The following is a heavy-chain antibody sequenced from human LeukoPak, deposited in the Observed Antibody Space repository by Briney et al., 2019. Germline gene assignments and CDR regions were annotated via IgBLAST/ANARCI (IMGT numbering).Heavy chain of an antibody. CDR1: VFTFDAYA. Sequence: PGGSLRLSCAPCVFTFDAYAMHWVRQAPGKGLEWVALISYDGGNIYYSDSVQGRFTISRDNSKNTLYLQMNTLRPEDTAIYYCARDPPFGSGWAQNHFDYWGQGTLVTVSS. CDR2: ISYDGGNI. CDR3: ARDPPFGSGWAQNHFDY. V-gene: IGHV3-30*04. D-gene: IGHD6-19*01. J-gene: IGHJ4*02.